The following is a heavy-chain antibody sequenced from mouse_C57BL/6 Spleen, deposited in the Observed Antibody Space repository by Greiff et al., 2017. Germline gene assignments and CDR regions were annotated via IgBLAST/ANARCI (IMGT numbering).Heavy chain of an antibody. V-gene: IGHV5-4*01. CDR3: ARDGVTSPFAY. J-gene: IGHJ3*01. Sequence: DVMLVESGGGLVKPGGSLKLSCAASGFTFSSYAMSWVRQTPEKRLEWVATISDGGSYTYYPDNVKGRFTISRDNAKNNLYLQMSHLKSEDTAMYYCARDGVTSPFAYWGKGTLVTVSA. CDR2: ISDGGSYT. CDR1: GFTFSSYA. D-gene: IGHD2-3*01.